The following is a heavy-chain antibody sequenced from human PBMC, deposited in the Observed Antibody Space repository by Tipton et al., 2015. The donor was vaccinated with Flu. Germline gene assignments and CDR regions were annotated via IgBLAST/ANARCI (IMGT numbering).Heavy chain of an antibody. CDR1: GGTFSSYA. V-gene: IGHV1-2*02. CDR3: AMGIQLWFTAFDI. D-gene: IGHD5-18*01. Sequence: QSGAEVKKPGSSVKVSCKASGGTFSSYAISWVRQAPGQGLEWMGWINPNSGGTNYAQKFQGRVTMTRDTSISTAYMELSRLRSDDTAVYYCAMGIQLWFTAFDIWGQGTMVTVSS. CDR2: INPNSGGT. J-gene: IGHJ3*02.